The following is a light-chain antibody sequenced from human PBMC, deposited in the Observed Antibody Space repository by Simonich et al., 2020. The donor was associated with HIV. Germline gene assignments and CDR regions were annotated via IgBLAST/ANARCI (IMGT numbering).Light chain of an antibody. CDR2: DAS. CDR1: ESVSRD. Sequence: EIVLTQSPATLSSSPGERATLSCRDSESVSRDLAWYQQKPGQAPRLLIYDASNRATGIPARFSGSGSGTDFTLTISSLEPEDFAVYYCLQRSNWPLTFGGGTKVEIK. CDR3: LQRSNWPLT. J-gene: IGKJ4*01. V-gene: IGKV3-11*01.